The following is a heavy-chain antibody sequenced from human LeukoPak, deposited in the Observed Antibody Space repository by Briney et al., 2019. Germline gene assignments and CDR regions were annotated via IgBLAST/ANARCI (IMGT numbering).Heavy chain of an antibody. D-gene: IGHD5-12*01. CDR2: IYYSGST. V-gene: IGHV4-59*01. CDR3: ARDGGYSGYDSYFDY. Sequence: SETLSLTCTVSGGSISSYYWSWIRQPPGKGLEWIGYIYYSGSTNYNPSLKSRVTISVDTSKNQFSLKLSSVTAADTAVYYCARDGGYSGYDSYFDYWGQGTLVTVSS. J-gene: IGHJ4*02. CDR1: GGSISSYY.